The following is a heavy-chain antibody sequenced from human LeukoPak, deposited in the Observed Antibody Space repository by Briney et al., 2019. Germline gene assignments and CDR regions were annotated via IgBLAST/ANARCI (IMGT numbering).Heavy chain of an antibody. D-gene: IGHD3-10*01. V-gene: IGHV3-53*01. CDR3: GGSMVRGDYYYGMDV. Sequence: SGGSLRLSCAASGFTVRSNYMSWARQAPGKGLEWVSLIYGGGSTYYADSVKGRFTISRDNSKNTLYLQMNSLRAEDTAVYYCGGSMVRGDYYYGMDVWGQGTTVTVSS. CDR1: GFTVRSNY. CDR2: IYGGGST. J-gene: IGHJ6*02.